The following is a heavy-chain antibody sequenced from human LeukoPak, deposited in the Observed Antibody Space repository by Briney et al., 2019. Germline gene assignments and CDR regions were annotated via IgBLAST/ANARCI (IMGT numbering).Heavy chain of an antibody. CDR2: INVYNGNT. Sequence: GASVKVSCKTSGYTLTTYTINWVRQAPGQGLEWMGWINVYNGNTSNAQKFQGRVTMTTDTSTSTAYMELTSLRSDDTAVYYCARWDRVDIAATNDDYWGQGTLVTVSS. J-gene: IGHJ4*02. D-gene: IGHD5-12*01. CDR3: ARWDRVDIAATNDDY. V-gene: IGHV1-18*04. CDR1: GYTLTTYT.